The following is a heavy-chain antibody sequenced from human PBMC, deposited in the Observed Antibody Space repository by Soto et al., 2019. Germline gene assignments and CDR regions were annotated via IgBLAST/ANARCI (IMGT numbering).Heavy chain of an antibody. CDR2: RNPNSGNT. Sequence: QVQLVQSGAEVKKPGASVKVSCKASGYTFTSYDINWVRQATGQGLEYLGWRNPNSGNTAYVQKFQGRVTMTGDTSITTAYMELSSLRSEDTAVYFCARGIKYGAYSRWFDPWGQGTLVTVSS. CDR3: ARGIKYGAYSRWFDP. J-gene: IGHJ5*02. CDR1: GYTFTSYD. V-gene: IGHV1-8*01. D-gene: IGHD4-17*01.